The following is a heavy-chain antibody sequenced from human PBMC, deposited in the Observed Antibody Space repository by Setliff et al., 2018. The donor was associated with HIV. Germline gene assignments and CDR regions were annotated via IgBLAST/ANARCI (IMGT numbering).Heavy chain of an antibody. V-gene: IGHV1-3*01. CDR3: ARDQKYGSGSYYKSGTFDY. Sequence: ASVKVSCKASGYSFTCYAVHWVRQAPGQRLEWMGWINAGNGVTRYAEKFQGRVTFTRDTSASTAYMELSSLRSADTAVYYCARDQKYGSGSYYKSGTFDYWGQGALVTVSS. CDR2: INAGNGVT. J-gene: IGHJ4*02. CDR1: GYSFTCYA. D-gene: IGHD3-10*01.